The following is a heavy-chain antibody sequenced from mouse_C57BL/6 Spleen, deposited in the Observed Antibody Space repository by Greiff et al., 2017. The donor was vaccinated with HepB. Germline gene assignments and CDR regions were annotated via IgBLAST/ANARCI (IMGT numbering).Heavy chain of an antibody. CDR2: IDPSDSYT. CDR1: GYTFTSYW. J-gene: IGHJ2*01. Sequence: QVQLQQSGAELVRPGTSVKLSCKASGYTFTSYWMHWVKQRPGQGLEWIGVIDPSDSYTNYNQKFKGKATLTVDTSSSTAYMQLSSLTSEDSAVYYCARTPDEYYFDYWGQGTTLTVSS. CDR3: ARTPDEYYFDY. V-gene: IGHV1-59*01.